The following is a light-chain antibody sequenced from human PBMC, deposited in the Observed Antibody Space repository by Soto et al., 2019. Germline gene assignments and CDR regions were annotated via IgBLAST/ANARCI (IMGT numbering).Light chain of an antibody. V-gene: IGKV1-39*01. Sequence: DIQMTQSPSSLSASVGDRVTITCRASQSISGYLNWYQKKSGQAPKLLMYAASTLQSGVPSRFSGSGSGTDFTLTISSLQPEDSATYYCQQSDSMPWTFGPGTKVEIK. J-gene: IGKJ1*01. CDR3: QQSDSMPWT. CDR2: AAS. CDR1: QSISGY.